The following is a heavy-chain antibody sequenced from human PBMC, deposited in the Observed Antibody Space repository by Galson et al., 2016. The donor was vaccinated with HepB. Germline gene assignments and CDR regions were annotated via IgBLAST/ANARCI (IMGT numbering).Heavy chain of an antibody. V-gene: IGHV3-11*06. D-gene: IGHD2-2*01. J-gene: IGHJ5*02. Sequence: SLRLSCAASGFTFNDYYMSWIRQAPGKGLEWVSYISTGSSYTHYADSVKGRFTISRDNAKNSLYLQMNSLRAKDTAVYYCARDPGSTGVVPAGTWYNWFDPWGQGTLVTVSS. CDR3: ARDPGSTGVVPAGTWYNWFDP. CDR2: ISTGSSYT. CDR1: GFTFNDYY.